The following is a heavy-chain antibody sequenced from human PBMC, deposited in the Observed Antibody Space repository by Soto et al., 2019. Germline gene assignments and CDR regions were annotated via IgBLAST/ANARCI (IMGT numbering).Heavy chain of an antibody. D-gene: IGHD3-10*01. CDR3: ARDLYYGSGSFYFDY. J-gene: IGHJ4*02. CDR2: ISYDGSNK. Sequence: PGGSLRLSCAASGFTFSSYAMHWVRQAPGKGLEWVAVISYDGSNKYYADSVKGRFTISRDNSKNTLYLQMNSLRAEDTAVYYCARDLYYGSGSFYFDYWGQGTLVTVSS. CDR1: GFTFSSYA. V-gene: IGHV3-30-3*01.